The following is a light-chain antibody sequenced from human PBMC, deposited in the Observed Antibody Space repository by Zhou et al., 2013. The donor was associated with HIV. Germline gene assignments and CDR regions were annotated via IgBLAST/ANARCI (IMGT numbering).Light chain of an antibody. CDR2: DAS. Sequence: QMTQSPSSLSASVGDRVTITCQASQDITNSLNWYQQKPGKAPKLLIYDASSLESGVPSRFSGSGSGTDFTLTISSLQPEDFATYYCQQFNSYPLTFGGGTKVEIK. J-gene: IGKJ4*01. V-gene: IGKV1-13*02. CDR1: QDITNS. CDR3: QQFNSYPLT.